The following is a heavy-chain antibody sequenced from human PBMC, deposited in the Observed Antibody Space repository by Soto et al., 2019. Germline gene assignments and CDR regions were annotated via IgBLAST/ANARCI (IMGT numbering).Heavy chain of an antibody. CDR3: ARDQLEGNWFDP. CDR2: IYYSGST. V-gene: IGHV4-31*03. CDR1: GGSISSGGYY. D-gene: IGHD1-1*01. Sequence: SETLSLTCTVSGGSISSGGYYWSWIRQHPGKGLEWIGYIYYSGSTYYNPSLKSRVAISVDRSKNQFSLKLTSVTAADTAVYYCARDQLEGNWFDPWGQGTLVTVSS. J-gene: IGHJ5*02.